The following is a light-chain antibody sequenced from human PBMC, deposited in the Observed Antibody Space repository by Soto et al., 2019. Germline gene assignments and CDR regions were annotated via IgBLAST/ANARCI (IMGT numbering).Light chain of an antibody. CDR3: QQRYNWPRT. J-gene: IGKJ1*01. CDR2: DVS. CDR1: QNISNY. Sequence: IVLTQSPATLSLSPGIRATLSCRASQNISNYLIWYQQKPGQAPRLLIYDVSNRATGIPARFSGSGAGAEFSLPIISLVPEDFAVDYCQQRYNWPRTFGQGTKVEIK. V-gene: IGKV3-11*01.